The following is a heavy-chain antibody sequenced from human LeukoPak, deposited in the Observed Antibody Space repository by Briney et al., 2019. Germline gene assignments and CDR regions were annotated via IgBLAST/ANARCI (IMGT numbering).Heavy chain of an antibody. V-gene: IGHV3-23*01. CDR3: ARRSHGSTAFDY. J-gene: IGHJ4*02. D-gene: IGHD3-10*01. Sequence: GGSLRLSCAASGFTFSNYAMSWVRQAPGKGLEWVSAISDSGGNTYYADSVKGRFTISRDNSKNTLYLQMNSLRAEDTAMYYCARRSHGSTAFDYWGQGTLVTVSS. CDR1: GFTFSNYA. CDR2: ISDSGGNT.